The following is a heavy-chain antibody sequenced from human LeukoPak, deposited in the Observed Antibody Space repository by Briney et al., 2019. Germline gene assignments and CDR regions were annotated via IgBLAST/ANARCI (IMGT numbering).Heavy chain of an antibody. J-gene: IGHJ6*02. D-gene: IGHD4-23*01. Sequence: GGSLRLSCAASGFTFSSHSMNWVRQAPGKGLEWVSSITSSGSNTYYADSVKGRFTISRDNAKNSLYLQMNSLRAEDTAVYYCAIELHLGSGGNSDYYYGMDVWGQGTTVTVSS. V-gene: IGHV3-21*04. CDR3: AIELHLGSGGNSDYYYGMDV. CDR2: ITSSGSNT. CDR1: GFTFSSHS.